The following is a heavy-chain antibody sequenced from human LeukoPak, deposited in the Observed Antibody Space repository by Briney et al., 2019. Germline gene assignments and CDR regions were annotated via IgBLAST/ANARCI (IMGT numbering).Heavy chain of an antibody. D-gene: IGHD3-3*02. Sequence: SETLSLTCIVSGGSIRTYSWNWIRQSPGKGLEWIGYILSSGSTHHNPSLTGRISLSVDTSKNQFSLKLSSVTAADTAVYYCARRVISEFSIDKGNWLDPWGQGTLVTVSS. CDR3: ARRVISEFSIDKGNWLDP. CDR1: GGSIRTYS. CDR2: ILSSGST. J-gene: IGHJ5*02. V-gene: IGHV4-4*09.